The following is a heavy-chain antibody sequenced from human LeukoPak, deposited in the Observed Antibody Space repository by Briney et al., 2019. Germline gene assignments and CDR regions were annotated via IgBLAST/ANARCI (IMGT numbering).Heavy chain of an antibody. Sequence: NPSETLSLTCSVSGVSVTSRENYWNWIRQPAGEGLKWIGRVYVDGSTRYNPSLRGRVSISLEKSQRRFFLSLRSVTAADTAVYYCARGHGHDDADRRGYRSYFFDYWGQGLLVSVSS. V-gene: IGHV4-61*02. D-gene: IGHD3-22*01. J-gene: IGHJ4*02. CDR2: VYVDGST. CDR1: GVSVTSRENY. CDR3: ARGHGHDDADRRGYRSYFFDY.